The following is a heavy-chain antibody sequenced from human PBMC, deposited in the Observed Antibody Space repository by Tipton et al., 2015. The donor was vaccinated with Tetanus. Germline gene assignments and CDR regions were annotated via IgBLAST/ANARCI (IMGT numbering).Heavy chain of an antibody. CDR2: IYYSGST. D-gene: IGHD3-3*01. CDR3: ARSYDFWSGPHLDY. J-gene: IGHJ4*02. Sequence: LVQSSETLSLTCTVSGGSISSYYWSWIRQPPGKGLEWIGYIYYSGSTNYNPSLKSRVTISVDTSKNQFSLKLSSVTAADTAVYYCARSYDFWSGPHLDYWGQGTLVTVSS. V-gene: IGHV4-59*01. CDR1: GGSISSYY.